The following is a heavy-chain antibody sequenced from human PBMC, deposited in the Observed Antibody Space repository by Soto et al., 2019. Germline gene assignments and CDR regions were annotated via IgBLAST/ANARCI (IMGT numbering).Heavy chain of an antibody. CDR3: ARDGDSSSWYVDYYYGMDG. V-gene: IGHV1-3*01. D-gene: IGHD6-13*01. CDR1: GYTFTSYG. Sequence: QVQLVQSGAGVKKPGASVKVSCKASGYTFTSYGVHWVRQAPGQRLEWMGWINPDNGNTKYSQKFQGRVTIIRDTFASTAYMELSSLRSEDTAVYYCARDGDSSSWYVDYYYGMDGWGQGTTVTVSS. J-gene: IGHJ6*02. CDR2: INPDNGNT.